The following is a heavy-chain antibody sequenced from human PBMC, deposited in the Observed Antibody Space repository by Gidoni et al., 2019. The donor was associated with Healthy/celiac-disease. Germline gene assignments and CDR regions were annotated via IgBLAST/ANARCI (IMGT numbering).Heavy chain of an antibody. CDR3: ARSRFLEWLSIRDYYYYGMDV. V-gene: IGHV4-59*01. J-gene: IGHJ6*02. Sequence: QVQLQESGPGLVKPSETLSLTCTVSGGPISSYYWSWIRQPPGKGLEWIGYIYYSGSTNYNPSLKSRVTISVDTSKNQFSLKLSSVTAADTAVYYCARSRFLEWLSIRDYYYYGMDVWGQGTTVTVSS. CDR1: GGPISSYY. CDR2: IYYSGST. D-gene: IGHD3-3*01.